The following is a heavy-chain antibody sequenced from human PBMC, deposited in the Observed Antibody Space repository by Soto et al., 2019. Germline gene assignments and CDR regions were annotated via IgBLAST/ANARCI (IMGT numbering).Heavy chain of an antibody. Sequence: QVQLVESGGGVVQPGRSLRLSCAASGFTFSSYGMHWVRQAPGKGLEWVALISYDGSDTYYADSVKGRFTISRDNSKNTLYLQMNSRRGEDTGVYYCGAGQYFSDYWGQGTLVTVSS. CDR3: GAGQYFSDY. D-gene: IGHD6-13*01. J-gene: IGHJ4*02. V-gene: IGHV3-30*03. CDR2: ISYDGSDT. CDR1: GFTFSSYG.